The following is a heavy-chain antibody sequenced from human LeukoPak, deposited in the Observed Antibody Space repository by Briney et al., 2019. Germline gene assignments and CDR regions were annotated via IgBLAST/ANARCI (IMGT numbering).Heavy chain of an antibody. CDR2: FSGSGGST. CDR3: AKDYYDFWSGYYTRGYFDY. J-gene: IGHJ4*02. D-gene: IGHD3-3*01. V-gene: IGHV3-23*01. CDR1: GFTFSSYA. Sequence: GSLRLSCAASGFTFSSYAMSWVRQAPGKGLEWVSGFSGSGGSTYYADSVKGRFTISRDNSKNTLYLQMNSLRAEDTAVYYCAKDYYDFWSGYYTRGYFDYWGQGTLVTVSS.